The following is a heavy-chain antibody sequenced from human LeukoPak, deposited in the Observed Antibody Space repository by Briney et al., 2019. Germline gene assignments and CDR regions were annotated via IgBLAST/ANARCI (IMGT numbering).Heavy chain of an antibody. CDR2: ISGSGGST. V-gene: IGHV3-23*01. CDR1: GFTFNSYA. CDR3: ARVIAARERAWFGELRLYYYSYIDV. J-gene: IGHJ6*03. D-gene: IGHD3-10*01. Sequence: PGGSLRLSCAASGFTFNSYAMSWVRQAPGKGLEWVSGISGSGGSTYYADSVKGRFTISRDNSKNTLYLQMNSLRAEDTAVYYCARVIAARERAWFGELRLYYYSYIDVWGKGTTVTISS.